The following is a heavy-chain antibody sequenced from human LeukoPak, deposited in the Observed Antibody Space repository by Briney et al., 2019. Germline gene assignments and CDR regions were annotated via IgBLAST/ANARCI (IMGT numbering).Heavy chain of an antibody. CDR1: GGSISSYY. CDR2: IYYSGST. V-gene: IGHV4-59*01. D-gene: IGHD6-19*01. CDR3: ARTGGDSSGPWCFDY. J-gene: IGHJ4*02. Sequence: SETLSLTCTVSGGSISSYYWSWIRQPPGKGLEWIGYIYYSGSTNYIPSLKSRVTISVDTSKNQFSLKLSSVTAADTAVYYCARTGGDSSGPWCFDYWGQGTLVTVSS.